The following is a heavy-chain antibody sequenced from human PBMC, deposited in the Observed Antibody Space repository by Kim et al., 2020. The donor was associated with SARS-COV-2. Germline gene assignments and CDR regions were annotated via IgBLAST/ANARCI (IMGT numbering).Heavy chain of an antibody. D-gene: IGHD2-21*02. CDR3: ARDPVTMD. CDR2: IKPDGSET. CDR1: GFTFSDYW. Sequence: GGSLRLSCAASGFTFSDYWISWVRQAPGKGLEWVGNIKPDGSETHYVESMEGRFTISRDNAKNSVYLQLNNLRVEDTAIYYCARDPVTMDWGQGTLVTVSS. V-gene: IGHV3-7*01. J-gene: IGHJ4*02.